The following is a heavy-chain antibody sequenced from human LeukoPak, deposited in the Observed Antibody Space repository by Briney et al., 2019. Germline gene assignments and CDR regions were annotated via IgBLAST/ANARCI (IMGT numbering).Heavy chain of an antibody. V-gene: IGHV3-30*18. CDR2: ISYDGSNK. Sequence: GGSLRLSYAASGFTFSSYGMHWVRQAPGKGLEWVAVISYDGSNKYYADSVKGRFTISRDNSKNTLYLQMNSLRAEDTAVYYCAKADCSGGSCYSGRSFYYYYMDVWGKGTTVTVSS. CDR1: GFTFSSYG. CDR3: AKADCSGGSCYSGRSFYYYYMDV. D-gene: IGHD2-15*01. J-gene: IGHJ6*03.